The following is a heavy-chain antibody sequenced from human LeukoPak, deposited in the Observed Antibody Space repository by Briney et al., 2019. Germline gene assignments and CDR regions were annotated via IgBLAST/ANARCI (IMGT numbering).Heavy chain of an antibody. CDR1: GDSVSSSTAA. D-gene: IGHD6-19*01. Sequence: SQTLSLTCAISGDSVSSSTAALNWVRQSPSSCLESLGRTYYGFKWYTDYAVSVSSRININPDTSKNQFSLQLNSVTPEDTAVYYCARYPTGWYLDYWGQGTLVTVSS. J-gene: IGHJ4*02. V-gene: IGHV6-1*01. CDR2: TYYGFKWYT. CDR3: ARYPTGWYLDY.